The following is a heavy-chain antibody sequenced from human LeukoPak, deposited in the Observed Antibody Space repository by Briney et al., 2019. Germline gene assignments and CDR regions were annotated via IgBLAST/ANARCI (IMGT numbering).Heavy chain of an antibody. CDR2: ISSSSSTI. D-gene: IGHD3-22*01. J-gene: IGHJ4*02. V-gene: IGHV3-48*02. CDR3: VRERTNYYDSSGYY. CDR1: GFTFSSYS. Sequence: GGSLRLSCAASGFTFSSYSMNWVRQAPGKGLEWVSYISSSSSTIYYADSVKGRFTISRDNAKNSLYLQMNSLRDEDTAVYYCVRERTNYYDSSGYYWGQGTLVTVSS.